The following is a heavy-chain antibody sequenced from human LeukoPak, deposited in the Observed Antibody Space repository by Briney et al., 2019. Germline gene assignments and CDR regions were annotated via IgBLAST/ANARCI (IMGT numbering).Heavy chain of an antibody. J-gene: IGHJ6*03. CDR1: GYTFTSYY. D-gene: IGHD5-24*01. Sequence: ASVKVSCKASGYTFTSYYMHWVRQAPGQGLEWMGIINPSGGSTSYAQKFQGRVTMTRDMSTSTVYMELSSLRSEDTAVYYCARGGRRDGYNRWADYYYYMTSGAKGPRSPSP. V-gene: IGHV1-46*01. CDR2: INPSGGST. CDR3: ARGGRRDGYNRWADYYYYMTS.